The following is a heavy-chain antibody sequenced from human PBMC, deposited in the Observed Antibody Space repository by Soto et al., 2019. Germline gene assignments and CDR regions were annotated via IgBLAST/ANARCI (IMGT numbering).Heavy chain of an antibody. CDR2: ISSNGGST. J-gene: IGHJ4*02. V-gene: IGHV3-64*01. CDR1: GFTFSSYA. CDR3: ARGPGYYFEY. Sequence: EVQLVESGGGLVQPGGSLRLSCAASGFTFSSYAMHWVRQAPGKGLEYVSAISSNGGSTYYANSVKGRFTISRDNSKNTLYLQMGSLRAEDMALYYCARGPGYYFEYWGQGTLVTVSS.